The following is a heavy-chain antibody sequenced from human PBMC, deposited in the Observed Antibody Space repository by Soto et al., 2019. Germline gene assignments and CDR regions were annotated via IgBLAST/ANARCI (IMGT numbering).Heavy chain of an antibody. J-gene: IGHJ6*02. CDR1: GGSISSGGYY. CDR2: IYYSGST. Sequence: SETLSLTCTVSGGSISSGGYYWSWIRQHPGKGLEWIGYIYYSGSTYYNPSLKSRVTISVDTSKNQFSLKLSSVTAADTAVYYCARAGRALYYYGMDVWGQGTTVTVSS. V-gene: IGHV4-31*03. CDR3: ARAGRALYYYGMDV. D-gene: IGHD1-26*01.